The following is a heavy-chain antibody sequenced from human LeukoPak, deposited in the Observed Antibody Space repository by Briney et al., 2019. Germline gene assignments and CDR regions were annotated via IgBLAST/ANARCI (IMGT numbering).Heavy chain of an antibody. V-gene: IGHV1-18*01. J-gene: IGHJ5*02. CDR2: ISAYNGNT. D-gene: IGHD3-22*01. CDR1: GYTFTSYG. Sequence: ASVKVSCKASGYTFTSYGISWVRQAPGQGLEWMGWISAYNGNTDYAQKLQGRVTMTTDTSTSTAYMELRSLRSDDTAVYYCARDRKTGIYYYDSLRAGGWFDPWGQGTLVTVSS. CDR3: ARDRKTGIYYYDSLRAGGWFDP.